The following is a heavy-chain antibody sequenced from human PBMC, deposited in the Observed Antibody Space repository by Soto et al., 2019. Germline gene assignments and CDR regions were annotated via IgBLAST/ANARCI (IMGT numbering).Heavy chain of an antibody. CDR2: MNPNSGGT. Sequence: QVQLVQAGAEVKKPGASVTVSCKASGYRFSDYYLHWVRQAPGQGPEWMGWMNPNSGGTKYAQKFKGRVTMTRETSVRTAFRELNWLKSDDTAVYCCARKRGGATATLDYYYFYMDVWGIGTTVTVSS. CDR1: GYRFSDYY. V-gene: IGHV1-2*02. J-gene: IGHJ6*03. D-gene: IGHD5-12*01. CDR3: ARKRGGATATLDYYYFYMDV.